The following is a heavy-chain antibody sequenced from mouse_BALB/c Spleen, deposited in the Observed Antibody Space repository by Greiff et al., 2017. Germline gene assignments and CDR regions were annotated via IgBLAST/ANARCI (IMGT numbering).Heavy chain of an antibody. CDR3: ASPITTVVATPFAY. D-gene: IGHD1-1*01. CDR2: INPYNDGT. V-gene: IGHV1-14*01. Sequence: EVQLQESGPELVKPGASVKMSCKASGYTFTSYVMHWVKQKPGQGLEWIGYINPYNDGTKYNEKFKGKATLTSDKSSSTAYMELSSLTSEDSAVYYCASPITTVVATPFAYWGQGTLVTVSA. J-gene: IGHJ3*01. CDR1: GYTFTSYV.